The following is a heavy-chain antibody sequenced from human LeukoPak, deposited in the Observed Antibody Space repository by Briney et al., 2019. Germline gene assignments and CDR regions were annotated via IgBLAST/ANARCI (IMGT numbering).Heavy chain of an antibody. J-gene: IGHJ4*02. CDR3: ARHAHYHDRSGYYDY. Sequence: YIYYSGSPNYNPSLKSRVTISVDTSKNQFSLKLSSVTAADTAVYYCARHAHYHDRSGYYDYWGQGTPVTVSS. D-gene: IGHD3-22*01. V-gene: IGHV4-61*07. CDR2: IYYSGSP.